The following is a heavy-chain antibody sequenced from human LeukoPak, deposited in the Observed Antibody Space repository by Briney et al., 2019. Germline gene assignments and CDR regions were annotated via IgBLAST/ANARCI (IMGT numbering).Heavy chain of an antibody. CDR3: ARVADDFWSGKPAVDYYYFYMDV. V-gene: IGHV1-18*01. D-gene: IGHD3-3*01. J-gene: IGHJ6*03. CDR1: GYTFPSYG. CDR2: ISAYNGNT. Sequence: ASVTVSCQPSGYTFPSYGISWVRQAPGQGLEWMGWISAYNGNTNYAQKLQGRVSMTTATSTRTAYMELRSLRSDDTAVYYCARVADDFWSGKPAVDYYYFYMDVWGKGATVTVSS.